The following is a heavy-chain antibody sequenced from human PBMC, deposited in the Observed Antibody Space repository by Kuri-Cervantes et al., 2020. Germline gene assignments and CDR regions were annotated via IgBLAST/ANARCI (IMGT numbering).Heavy chain of an antibody. J-gene: IGHJ3*02. CDR2: IYTRGST. V-gene: IGHV4-4*07. CDR3: ASVLRSALGAFDI. CDR1: SGSISSYY. Sequence: SETLSLTCTVSSGSISSYYWSWIRQPAGKGLEWIGRIYTRGSTNYNPSLKSRVTLSVDTSKNQFSLKLSSLTAADTAVYYCASVLRSALGAFDIWGQGTMVTVSS. D-gene: IGHD5-24*01.